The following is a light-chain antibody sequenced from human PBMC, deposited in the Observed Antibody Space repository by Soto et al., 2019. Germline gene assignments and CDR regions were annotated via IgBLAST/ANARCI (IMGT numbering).Light chain of an antibody. CDR1: QSFRGL. CDR2: DAY. Sequence: EVVLKQSPVTLSLSPGERATLSCRASQSFRGLLAWYQQKPGQAPRLLIYDAYNRATGIPPRFSGSGSGTDFTLTISSLEPEDFAVYYCQQRSNWPPITFGQGTRLE. V-gene: IGKV3-11*01. CDR3: QQRSNWPPIT. J-gene: IGKJ5*01.